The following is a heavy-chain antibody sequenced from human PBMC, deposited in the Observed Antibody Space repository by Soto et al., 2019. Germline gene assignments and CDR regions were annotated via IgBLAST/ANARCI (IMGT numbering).Heavy chain of an antibody. J-gene: IGHJ4*02. Sequence: EXLTISCKCSGYXFAPHLDAWVRQMPGKGLEWIGIIYPGYSDTRYSPYFQGQVTISADKSFSTAYLKWRSLKASDTAIYFCARLELTGLDNWGQGTPGTVSS. V-gene: IGHV5-51*01. D-gene: IGHD3-9*01. CDR1: GYXFAPHL. CDR2: IYPGYSDT. CDR3: ARLELTGLDN.